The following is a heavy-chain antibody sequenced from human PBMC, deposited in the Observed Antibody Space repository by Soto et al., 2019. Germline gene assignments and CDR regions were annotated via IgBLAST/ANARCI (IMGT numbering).Heavy chain of an antibody. CDR3: ANDPSFYYDILTGYSGHFDY. CDR1: GFTFSSYA. D-gene: IGHD3-9*01. Sequence: GGSLRLSCAASGFTFSSYAMSWVRQAPGKGLEWVSAISGSGGSTYYADSVKGRFTISRDNSKNTLYLQMNSLRAEDTAVYYCANDPSFYYDILTGYSGHFDYWGQGTPVTVS. V-gene: IGHV3-23*01. J-gene: IGHJ4*02. CDR2: ISGSGGST.